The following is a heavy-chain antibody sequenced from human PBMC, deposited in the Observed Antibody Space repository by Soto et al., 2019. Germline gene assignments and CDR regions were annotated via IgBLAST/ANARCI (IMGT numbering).Heavy chain of an antibody. D-gene: IGHD2-8*02. CDR2: INPNSGDT. Sequence: QVQLVQSGAEVKKPGASVKVSCKSSGDTLSGYYVHWVRQTPGEGLEWMGGINPNSGDTDYAQKFHGRVTMPRDTSITTTYMELKRLRSADTAVYYCVRGPWSDLYFDLWGRGTLVTVSS. CDR1: GDTLSGYY. V-gene: IGHV1-2*02. J-gene: IGHJ2*01. CDR3: VRGPWSDLYFDL.